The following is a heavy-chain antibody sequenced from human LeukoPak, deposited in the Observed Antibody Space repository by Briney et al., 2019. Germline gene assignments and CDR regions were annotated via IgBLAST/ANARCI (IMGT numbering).Heavy chain of an antibody. CDR3: ARSLSGYSKFDY. CDR2: INHSGST. D-gene: IGHD5-18*01. Sequence: PSETLSLTCAVYGGSFSGYYWSWIRQPPGKGLEWIGEINHSGSTNYNPSLKSRVTISVDTSKNQFSLKLSSVTAADTAVYYCARSLSGYSKFDYWGQGTLVTVSS. CDR1: GGSFSGYY. J-gene: IGHJ4*02. V-gene: IGHV4-34*01.